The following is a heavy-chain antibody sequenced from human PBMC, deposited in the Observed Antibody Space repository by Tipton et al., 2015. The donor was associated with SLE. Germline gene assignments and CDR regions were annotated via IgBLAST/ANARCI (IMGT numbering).Heavy chain of an antibody. CDR3: TRVNDFLLYGMDV. J-gene: IGHJ6*02. CDR1: GDSIRSYH. D-gene: IGHD3-3*01. CDR2: IYYSGST. V-gene: IGHV4-59*01. Sequence: TLSLTCTVSGDSIRSYHWNWIRQSPGKGLEWIGYIYYSGSTNYNPSLKSRVAISLDTSKKQVSLRLSSVTAADTAVYYCTRVNDFLLYGMDVWGQGTTVTVSS.